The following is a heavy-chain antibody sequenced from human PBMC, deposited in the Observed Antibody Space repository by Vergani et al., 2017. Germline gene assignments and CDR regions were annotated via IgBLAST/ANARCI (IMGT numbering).Heavy chain of an antibody. D-gene: IGHD2-2*01. Sequence: EVQLLESGGGLVQPGGSLRLSCAASGFIFSSYAMSWVRQAPGKGLEWGSAISGSGGSTYYADSVKGRFTISRDNSKNTLYLQMNSLRAEDTAVYYCAKLGGSTSFVGYFDLWGRGTLVTVSS. V-gene: IGHV3-23*01. CDR2: ISGSGGST. J-gene: IGHJ2*01. CDR3: AKLGGSTSFVGYFDL. CDR1: GFIFSSYA.